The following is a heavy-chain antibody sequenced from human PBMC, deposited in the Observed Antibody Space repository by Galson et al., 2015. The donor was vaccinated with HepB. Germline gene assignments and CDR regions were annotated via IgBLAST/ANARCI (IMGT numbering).Heavy chain of an antibody. J-gene: IGHJ4*02. CDR2: INTNTGNP. Sequence: SVKVSCKASGYTFTSYAMNWVRQAPGRGLEWMGWINTNTGNPTYAQGFTGRFVFSLDTSVSTAYLQISSLKAEDTAVYYCARDFPYFYDSSGSNFDYWGQGTLVTVSS. D-gene: IGHD3-22*01. V-gene: IGHV7-4-1*02. CDR1: GYTFTSYA. CDR3: ARDFPYFYDSSGSNFDY.